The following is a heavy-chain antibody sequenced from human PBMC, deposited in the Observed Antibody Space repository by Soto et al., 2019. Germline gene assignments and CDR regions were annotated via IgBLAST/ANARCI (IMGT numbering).Heavy chain of an antibody. CDR2: IIPIFGTA. J-gene: IGHJ6*02. CDR3: ARGEGVFTAAAKDYYYYGMDV. Sequence: ASVKVSCKASGGTLSIYAISWVRQAPGQGLGWMGGIIPIFGTANYAQKFQGRVTITPDESTSTAYMELSSLRSECTAVYYCARGEGVFTAAAKDYYYYGMDVWGQGTTVTVSS. CDR1: GGTLSIYA. V-gene: IGHV1-69*13. D-gene: IGHD6-13*01.